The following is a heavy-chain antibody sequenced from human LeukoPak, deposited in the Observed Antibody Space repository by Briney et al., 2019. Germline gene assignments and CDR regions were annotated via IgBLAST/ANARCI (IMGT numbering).Heavy chain of an antibody. CDR3: ADLGSRD. CDR2: IKDDGSDK. Sequence: GGSLTLSCAASGFTFSSAWMTWLRQAPGKGLEWVATIKDDGSDKYYVDSVKGRFTISRDNAKKSLWLQMNSLRVEDTAMYYCADLGSRDWGQGALVTVSS. V-gene: IGHV3-7*01. CDR1: GFTFSSAW. D-gene: IGHD3-16*01. J-gene: IGHJ4*02.